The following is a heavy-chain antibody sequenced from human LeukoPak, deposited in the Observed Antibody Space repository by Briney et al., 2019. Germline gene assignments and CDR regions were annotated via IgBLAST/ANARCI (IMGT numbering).Heavy chain of an antibody. D-gene: IGHD3-10*01. J-gene: IGHJ4*02. Sequence: PSETLSLTCTVSGGSISSGDYYWSWIRQPPGKGLEWIGHIYYSGSTYYNPSLKSRVTMSVDTSKNQFSLKLSSVTAADTAVYYCARVTNYYGSGSYRFVDYWGQGTLVTVSS. V-gene: IGHV4-30-4*01. CDR2: IYYSGST. CDR3: ARVTNYYGSGSYRFVDY. CDR1: GGSISSGDYY.